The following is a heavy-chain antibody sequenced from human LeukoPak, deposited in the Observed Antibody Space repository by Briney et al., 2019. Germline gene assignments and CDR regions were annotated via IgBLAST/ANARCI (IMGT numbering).Heavy chain of an antibody. Sequence: GGSLRLSCAASGFTFSSYEMNWVRQAPGKGLVWVSRINSDGSSTSYADSVKGRFTISRDNAKNTLYLQMNSLRAEDTAVYYCARGAGYYYGSGLDYWGQGTLVTVSS. CDR1: GFTFSSYE. V-gene: IGHV3-74*01. CDR3: ARGAGYYYGSGLDY. D-gene: IGHD3-10*01. CDR2: INSDGSST. J-gene: IGHJ4*02.